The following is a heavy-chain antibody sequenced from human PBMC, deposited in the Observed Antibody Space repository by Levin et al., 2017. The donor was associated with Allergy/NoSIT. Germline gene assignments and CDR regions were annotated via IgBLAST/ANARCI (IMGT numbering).Heavy chain of an antibody. CDR3: ARGWYSGSYYYYYGMDV. D-gene: IGHD1-26*01. Sequence: PGGSLRLSCAASGFTFSSYAMHWVRQAPGKGLEWVAVISYDGSNKYYADSVKGRFTISRDNSKNTLYLQMNSLRAEDTAVYYCARGWYSGSYYYYYGMDVWGQGTTVTVSS. CDR1: GFTFSSYA. J-gene: IGHJ6*02. V-gene: IGHV3-30*04. CDR2: ISYDGSNK.